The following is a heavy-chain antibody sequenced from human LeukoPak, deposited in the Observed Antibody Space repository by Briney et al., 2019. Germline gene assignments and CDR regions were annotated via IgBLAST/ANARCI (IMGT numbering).Heavy chain of an antibody. CDR1: GFTFSSYS. CDR2: ISSSSSYI. Sequence: GGSLRLSCAASGFTFSSYSMNWVRQAPGKGLEWVSSISSSSSYIYYADSVKGRFTISRDNAKNSLYLQMNSLRAEDTAVYYCARELQYHGGFDYWGPGTLVTVSS. CDR3: ARELQYHGGFDY. V-gene: IGHV3-21*01. J-gene: IGHJ4*02. D-gene: IGHD4-11*01.